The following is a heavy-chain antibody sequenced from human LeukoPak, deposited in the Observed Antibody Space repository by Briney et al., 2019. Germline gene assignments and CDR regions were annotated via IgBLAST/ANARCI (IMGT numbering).Heavy chain of an antibody. CDR2: IYYSGST. Sequence: SETLSLTCTVSGGSISNYYWSWIRQPPGMGLEWIGYIYYSGSTNYNPSLKSRVTISVDTSKNQFSLKLNSVTAADTAVYYCARAPNYGDPIDYWGQGTLVTVSS. V-gene: IGHV4-59*01. CDR1: GGSISNYY. CDR3: ARAPNYGDPIDY. J-gene: IGHJ4*02. D-gene: IGHD4-17*01.